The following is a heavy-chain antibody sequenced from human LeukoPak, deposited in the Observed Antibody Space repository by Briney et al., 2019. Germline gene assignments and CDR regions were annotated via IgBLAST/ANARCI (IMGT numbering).Heavy chain of an antibody. J-gene: IGHJ6*02. V-gene: IGHV3-7*01. CDR2: IKQDGSEK. Sequence: GRSLRLSCAASGFTFSSYWMSWVRQAPGKGLEWVANIKQDGSEKYYVDSVKGRFTISRDNAKNSLYLQMNSLRAEDTAVYYCAREGEALLWFGEVYYYYYYGMDVWGQGTTVTVSS. D-gene: IGHD3-10*01. CDR3: AREGEALLWFGEVYYYYYYGMDV. CDR1: GFTFSSYW.